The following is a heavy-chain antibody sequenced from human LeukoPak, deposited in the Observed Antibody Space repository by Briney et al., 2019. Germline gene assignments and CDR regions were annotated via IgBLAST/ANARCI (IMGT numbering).Heavy chain of an antibody. J-gene: IGHJ6*03. V-gene: IGHV3-74*01. CDR2: INTHGSST. Sequence: GGSLRLSCAASGFAFSNYWFHWVRQAPGKGLVWVARINTHGSSTNYADSVKGRFTISRDNAKNTLYPQMTSLSAEDTAVYYALAGYYYYYMDVWGKGTTVTVSS. D-gene: IGHD6-13*01. CDR3: LAGYYYYYMDV. CDR1: GFAFSNYW.